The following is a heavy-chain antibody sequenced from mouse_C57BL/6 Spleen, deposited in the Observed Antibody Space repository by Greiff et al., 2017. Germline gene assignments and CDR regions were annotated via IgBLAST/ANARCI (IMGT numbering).Heavy chain of an antibody. J-gene: IGHJ3*01. CDR2: IYPGDGDT. Sequence: QVQLKQSGPELVKPGASVKISCKASGYAFSSSWMNWVKQRPGKGLEWIGRIYPGDGDTNYNGKFKGKATLTADKSSSTAYMQLSSLTSEDSAVYFCARSLTGNAYWGQGTLVTVSA. CDR1: GYAFSSSW. CDR3: ARSLTGNAY. D-gene: IGHD4-1*01. V-gene: IGHV1-82*01.